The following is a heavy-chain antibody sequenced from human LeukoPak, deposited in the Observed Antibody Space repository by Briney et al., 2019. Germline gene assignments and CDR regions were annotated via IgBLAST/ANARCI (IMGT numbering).Heavy chain of an antibody. J-gene: IGHJ4*02. CDR1: GGSFSGYY. D-gene: IGHD3-10*01. Sequence: PSETLSLTCAVYGGSFSGYYWSWIRQPPGKGLEWIGEIDHSGSTNYNPSLKSRVTISVDTSKNQFSLKLSSVTAADTAVYYCARASDYYGSGSYYMFDYWGQGTLVTVSS. V-gene: IGHV4-34*01. CDR2: IDHSGST. CDR3: ARASDYYGSGSYYMFDY.